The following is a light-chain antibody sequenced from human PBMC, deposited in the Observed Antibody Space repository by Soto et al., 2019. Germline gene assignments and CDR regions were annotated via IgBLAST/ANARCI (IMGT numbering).Light chain of an antibody. Sequence: DIVMTQSPDSLAVSLGERATINCKSSQSVLYSPNNKNYLAWYQQKPGQPPTLLIYWASTRESGVPDRFSGSGSGTDFPLTISSLQAEDVAVYYCQQYSSPPWTFGQGTKVEIK. J-gene: IGKJ1*01. V-gene: IGKV4-1*01. CDR1: QSVLYSPNNKNY. CDR2: WAS. CDR3: QQYSSPPWT.